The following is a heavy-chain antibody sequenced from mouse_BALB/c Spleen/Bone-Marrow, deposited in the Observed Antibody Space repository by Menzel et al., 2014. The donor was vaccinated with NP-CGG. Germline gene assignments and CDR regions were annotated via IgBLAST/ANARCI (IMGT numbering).Heavy chain of an antibody. CDR2: IDPANGNT. J-gene: IGHJ3*01. Sequence: EVQLQQSGAELVKPGASVKLSYTASGFNIKDTYIHWVKQRPEQGLEWIGGIDPANGNTKYDPKLQGKATITADTSSNTAYLQLSSLTSEDTAVYYCARDYGRTAWFAYWGQGTLVTVSA. D-gene: IGHD1-1*01. CDR1: GFNIKDTY. V-gene: IGHV14-3*02. CDR3: ARDYGRTAWFAY.